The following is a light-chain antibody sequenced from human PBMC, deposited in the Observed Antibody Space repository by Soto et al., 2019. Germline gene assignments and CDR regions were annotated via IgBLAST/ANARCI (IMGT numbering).Light chain of an antibody. CDR1: QRIITW. J-gene: IGKJ1*01. CDR2: DAS. V-gene: IGKV1-5*01. CDR3: QQYKQFSRT. Sequence: DIQMTQSPSGLCVSVGDRFTISCRASQRIITWLAWYHQKNGRAPKLLIYDASTLQSGVPSRLRGSGSGTELTLTISSMQPEDVETYYCQQYKQFSRTFGPGTKVDI.